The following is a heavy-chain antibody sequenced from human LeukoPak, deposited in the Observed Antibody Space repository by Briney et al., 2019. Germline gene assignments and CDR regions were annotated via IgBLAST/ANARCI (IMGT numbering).Heavy chain of an antibody. D-gene: IGHD5/OR15-5a*01. CDR2: ISYDGSNK. CDR3: ARDLPWFDP. CDR1: ELTFSSYA. Sequence: GRSLRLSCAASELTFSSYAFHWVRRAPGKGLEWVAVISYDGSNKHYADSVKGRFTISRDNSKNTLYLQMNSLRAEDTAVYYCARDLPWFDPWGQGTLVTVSS. V-gene: IGHV3-30*04. J-gene: IGHJ5*02.